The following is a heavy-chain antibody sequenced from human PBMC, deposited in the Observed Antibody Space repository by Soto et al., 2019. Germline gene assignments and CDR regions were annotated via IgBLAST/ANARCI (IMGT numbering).Heavy chain of an antibody. Sequence: GGSLRLSCAASGFTFSSYAMSWVRQAPGKGLEWVSAISGSGGSTYYADSVKGRFTISRDNSKNTLYLLMNSLRAEDTAVYYCAKDNYYDSSGYYLTWGQGTLVTVSS. J-gene: IGHJ5*02. V-gene: IGHV3-23*01. D-gene: IGHD3-22*01. CDR1: GFTFSSYA. CDR3: AKDNYYDSSGYYLT. CDR2: ISGSGGST.